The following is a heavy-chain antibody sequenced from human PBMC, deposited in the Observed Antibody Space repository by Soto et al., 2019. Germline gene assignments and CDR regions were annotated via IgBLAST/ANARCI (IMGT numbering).Heavy chain of an antibody. CDR1: GYTFSSYG. Sequence: QVQLVQSGAEVKKPGASVKVSCKASGYTFSSYGISWVRQAPGQGLEWMGWISGYNGNTNYAQKLQGGVTMTKDTSTSTGYMETRSLRSDDTGVYYCARDRGGDGMDVWGQGNTVTVSS. CDR3: ARDRGGDGMDV. J-gene: IGHJ6*02. D-gene: IGHD3-16*01. V-gene: IGHV1-18*01. CDR2: ISGYNGNT.